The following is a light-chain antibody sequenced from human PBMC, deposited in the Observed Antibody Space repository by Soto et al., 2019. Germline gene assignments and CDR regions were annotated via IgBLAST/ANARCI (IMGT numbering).Light chain of an antibody. V-gene: IGLV1-40*01. J-gene: IGLJ3*02. CDR1: SSNIGAGYD. CDR2: GNS. Sequence: QSVLTQPPSVSGAPGQRVTISCTGSSSNIGAGYDVHWYQQLPGTAPKLLIYGNSNRPSGVPDRLSGSKSGTSASLAITGLQADDEADYYCQSYDSSLSVGVFGGGTKLTVL. CDR3: QSYDSSLSVGV.